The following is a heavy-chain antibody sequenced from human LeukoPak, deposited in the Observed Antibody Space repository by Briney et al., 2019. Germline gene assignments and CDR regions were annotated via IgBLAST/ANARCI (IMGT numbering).Heavy chain of an antibody. CDR2: ISGSGGST. CDR3: ARGVEPLAANTLAY. V-gene: IGHV3-23*01. D-gene: IGHD1-14*01. Sequence: GGSLRLSCAASGFTFRSYAMSWVRQAPGKGLEWVSAISGSGGSTYYADSVKGRFTISRDNSKNTLYLEMNSLSPDDTAVYYCARGVEPLAANTLAYWGQGILVTVSS. CDR1: GFTFRSYA. J-gene: IGHJ4*02.